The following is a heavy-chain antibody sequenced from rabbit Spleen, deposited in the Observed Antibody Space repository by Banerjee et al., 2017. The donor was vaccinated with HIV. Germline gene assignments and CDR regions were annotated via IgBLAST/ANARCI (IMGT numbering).Heavy chain of an antibody. V-gene: IGHV1S7*01. CDR3: ARAIVPWLGLTRLDL. J-gene: IGHJ3*01. CDR1: GIAFNNYY. Sequence: QLSETGGGLVQPGGSLTLSCTAYGIAFNNYYITWVRQAPGKGLEWIGIIYAARGTTDYASWVNGRFTISSDNAQSTVDLKMTSLTAADTATYFCARAIVPWLGLTRLDLWGPGTLSPS. D-gene: IGHD4-1*01. CDR2: IYAARGTT.